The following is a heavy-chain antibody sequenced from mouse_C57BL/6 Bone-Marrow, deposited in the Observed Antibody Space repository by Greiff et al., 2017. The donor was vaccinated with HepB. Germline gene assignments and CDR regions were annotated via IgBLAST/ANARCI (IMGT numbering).Heavy chain of an antibody. Sequence: EVQRVESGGGLVQPKGSLKLSCAASGFTFNTYAMHWVRQAPGKGLEWVARIRSKSSNYATYYADSVKDRFTISRDESQSMLYLQMNNLKTEDTAMYYYVGDSPYWYFDVWGTGTTVTVSS. V-gene: IGHV10-3*01. CDR1: GFTFNTYA. CDR3: VGDSPYWYFDV. J-gene: IGHJ1*03. CDR2: IRSKSSNYAT.